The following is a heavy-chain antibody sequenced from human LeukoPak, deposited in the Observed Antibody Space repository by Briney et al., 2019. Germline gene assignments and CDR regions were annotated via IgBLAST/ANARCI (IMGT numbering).Heavy chain of an antibody. CDR3: AKDCVLFSGIAVAGPDY. J-gene: IGHJ4*02. D-gene: IGHD6-19*01. CDR1: GFTFSSYG. V-gene: IGHV3-30*02. Sequence: GGSLRLSXAASGFTFSSYGMHWVRQAPGKGLEWVAFIRYDGSNKYYADSVKGRFTISRDNSKNTLYLQMNSLRAEDTAVYYCAKDCVLFSGIAVAGPDYWGQGTLVTVSS. CDR2: IRYDGSNK.